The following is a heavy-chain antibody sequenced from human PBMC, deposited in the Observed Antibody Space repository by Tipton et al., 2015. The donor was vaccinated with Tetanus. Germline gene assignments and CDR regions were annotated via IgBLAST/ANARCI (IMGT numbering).Heavy chain of an antibody. D-gene: IGHD2-2*01. CDR3: AKAPRGYCSSMSRPNWFDP. CDR2: IYSGSGST. J-gene: IGHJ5*02. CDR1: GLTVSSNF. Sequence: SLRLSCAASGLTVSSNFMSWVRQAPGKGLEWVSVIYSGSGSTFYADSVKGRFSISRDNSKNTVYLQMNSLRVEDTALYYCAKAPRGYCSSMSRPNWFDPWGQGTLVTVSS. V-gene: IGHV3-66*01.